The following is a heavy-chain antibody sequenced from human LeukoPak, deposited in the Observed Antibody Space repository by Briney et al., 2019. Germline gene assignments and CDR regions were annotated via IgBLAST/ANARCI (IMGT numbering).Heavy chain of an antibody. Sequence: GGSLRLSCATSGLSLSDAWMSWVRQAPGKGLEWVARIAEGGPTNYAAPVKARFTVLRDDSKSTWYLQMNSLTTEDTAVYYCTTAPTKGWLPYFDFWGQGAPVTVSS. CDR3: TTAPTKGWLPYFDF. D-gene: IGHD5-12*01. V-gene: IGHV3-15*04. CDR1: GLSLSDAW. J-gene: IGHJ4*02. CDR2: IAEGGPT.